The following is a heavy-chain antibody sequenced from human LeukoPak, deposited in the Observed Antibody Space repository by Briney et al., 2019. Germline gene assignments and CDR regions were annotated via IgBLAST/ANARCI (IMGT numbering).Heavy chain of an antibody. D-gene: IGHD6-13*01. CDR3: ARGRTQRRYSSSSPLFDY. J-gene: IGHJ4*02. CDR2: ISHSGST. V-gene: IGHV4-34*01. CDR1: GGSFSGYY. Sequence: SETLSLTCAAYGGSFSGYYWSWIRQPPGRGLEWIGEISHSGSTNYNPSLKSRVTISVDTSKNQFSLKLSSVTAADTAVYYCARGRTQRRYSSSSPLFDYWGQGTLVTVSS.